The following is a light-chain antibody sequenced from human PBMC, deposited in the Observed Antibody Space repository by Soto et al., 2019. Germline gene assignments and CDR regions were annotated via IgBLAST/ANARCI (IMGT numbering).Light chain of an antibody. CDR3: QKYNNWPQNT. J-gene: IGKJ5*01. CDR2: YAS. Sequence: IAVTQSPARLSLSPGITSTLSCRSSEHISTNLAWYQQKPGQAPRLLIYYASNRATGIPDRFSGSGSGTEFTLPIRSLKSEDFPAYYCQKYNNWPQNTFGKGKRLEIK. V-gene: IGKV3-15*01. CDR1: EHISTN.